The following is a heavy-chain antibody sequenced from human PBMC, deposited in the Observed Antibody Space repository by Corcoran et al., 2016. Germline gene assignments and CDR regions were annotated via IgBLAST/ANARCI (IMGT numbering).Heavy chain of an antibody. D-gene: IGHD3-3*01. J-gene: IGHJ6*02. V-gene: IGHV1-18*01. CDR2: ISAYNGNT. CDR3: ARGTLLRVLEWLSSPGYYYSMDV. Sequence: QVQLVQSGAEVKKPGASVKVSCKASGYTFTSYDISWVRQAPGQGLEWIGWISAYNGNTNYAQKLQGRVTMTTDTSTSTAYMELRSLRSDDTAVDYCARGTLLRVLEWLSSPGYYYSMDVWGQGTTVTFSS. CDR1: GYTFTSYD.